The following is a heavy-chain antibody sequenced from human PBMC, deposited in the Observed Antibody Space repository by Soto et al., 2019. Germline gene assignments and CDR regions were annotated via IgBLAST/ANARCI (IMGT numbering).Heavy chain of an antibody. CDR3: ARDRRSYDFWATRYYGMDV. Sequence: GGSLRLSCAASGFTFSSYAMSWVRQAPGKGLEWVPAISGSGGSTYYADSVKGRFTISRDNSKNTLYLQMNSLRAEDTAVYYCARDRRSYDFWATRYYGMDVWGQGTTVTVSS. V-gene: IGHV3-23*01. CDR1: GFTFSSYA. CDR2: ISGSGGST. J-gene: IGHJ6*02. D-gene: IGHD3-3*01.